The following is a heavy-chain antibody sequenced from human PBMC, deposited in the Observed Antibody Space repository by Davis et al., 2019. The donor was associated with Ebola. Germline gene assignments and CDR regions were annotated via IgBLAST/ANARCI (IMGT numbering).Heavy chain of an antibody. CDR1: GFTFSSYS. CDR2: ISSSSSTI. CDR3: ARGRASDWCSSTSCPNFDY. V-gene: IGHV3-48*02. J-gene: IGHJ4*02. D-gene: IGHD2-2*01. Sequence: PGGSLRLSCAASGFTFSSYSMNWVRQAPGKGLEWVSYISSSSSTIYYADSVKGRFTISRDNAKNSLYLQMNSLRDEDTAVYYCARGRASDWCSSTSCPNFDYWGQGTLVTVSS.